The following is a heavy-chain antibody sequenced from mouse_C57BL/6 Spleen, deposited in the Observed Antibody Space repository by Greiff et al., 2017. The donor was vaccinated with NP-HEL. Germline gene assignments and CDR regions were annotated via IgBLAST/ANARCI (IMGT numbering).Heavy chain of an antibody. CDR3: AKSYDGYYGGFAY. D-gene: IGHD2-3*01. J-gene: IGHJ3*01. CDR2: ISSGSSTI. Sequence: EVQLVESGRGLVKPGGSLKLSCAASGFTFSDYGMHWVRQAPEKGLEWVAYISSGSSTIYYADKVKGRVTITRDNAKNTLYLQMTSLRSEDTAMYYCAKSYDGYYGGFAYWGQGTLVTVSA. V-gene: IGHV5-17*01. CDR1: GFTFSDYG.